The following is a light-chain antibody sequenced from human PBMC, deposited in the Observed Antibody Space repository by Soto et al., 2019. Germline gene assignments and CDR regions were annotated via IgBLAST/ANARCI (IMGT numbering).Light chain of an antibody. CDR2: DAS. Sequence: EIVLTQSPATLSLSPGERATLSCRASQSVSSYLAWYQQKPGQAPRLRIYDASNRATGIPARLSGSGSGTDFTLTISSLEPEDFAVYYCQQRSNWQFTFGPGTKVDIK. V-gene: IGKV3-11*01. CDR3: QQRSNWQFT. CDR1: QSVSSY. J-gene: IGKJ3*01.